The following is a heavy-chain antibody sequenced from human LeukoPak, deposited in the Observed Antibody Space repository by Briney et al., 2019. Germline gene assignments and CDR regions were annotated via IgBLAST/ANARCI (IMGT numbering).Heavy chain of an antibody. CDR2: ISSSGGTI. D-gene: IGHD6-13*01. CDR1: GFTFSDHY. Sequence: GGSLRLSCAASGFTFSDHYMTWIRQAPGKGLEWVSYISSSGGTIYYADSVKGRFTISRDNSKNTLYLQMNSLRAEDTAVYYCANLIAAAGTGASFDIWGQGTMVTVSS. CDR3: ANLIAAAGTGASFDI. J-gene: IGHJ3*02. V-gene: IGHV3-11*04.